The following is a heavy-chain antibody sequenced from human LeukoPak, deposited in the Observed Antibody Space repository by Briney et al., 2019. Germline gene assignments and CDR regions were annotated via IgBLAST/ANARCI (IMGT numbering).Heavy chain of an antibody. CDR3: AKDGSGWIDY. CDR2: ISYDGSNK. D-gene: IGHD6-19*01. V-gene: IGHV3-30*18. CDR1: GFTFSSYG. J-gene: IGHJ4*02. Sequence: PGGSLRLSCAASGFTFSSYGMHWVRQAPGKGLEWVAVISYDGSNKYYADSVKGRFTISRDNSKNTLYLQMNSLRAEDTAVYYCAKDGSGWIDYWGQGTLVTVSS.